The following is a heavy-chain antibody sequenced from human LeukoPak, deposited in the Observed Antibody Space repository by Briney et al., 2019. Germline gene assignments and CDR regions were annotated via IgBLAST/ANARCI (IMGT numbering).Heavy chain of an antibody. CDR2: IKTDGSST. D-gene: IGHD3-10*01. CDR3: GWGSGSRKDY. CDR1: GFTSSDYW. J-gene: IGHJ4*02. Sequence: GGSLGLSCAASGFTSSDYWMHWVRQAPGKGLVWVSRIKTDGSSTSYADSVKGRFTISRDNAKNTLYLQMNSLRVEDTAVYYCGWGSGSRKDYWGQGTLVTVSS. V-gene: IGHV3-74*01.